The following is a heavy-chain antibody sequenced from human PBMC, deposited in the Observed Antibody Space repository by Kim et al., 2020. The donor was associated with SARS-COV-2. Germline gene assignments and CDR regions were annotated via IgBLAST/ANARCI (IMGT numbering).Heavy chain of an antibody. V-gene: IGHV4-59*13. CDR1: GGSISSYY. CDR3: AGDALGGDYVGYYYYGMDF. D-gene: IGHD4-17*01. Sequence: SETLSLTCTVSGGSISSYYWSWIRQPPGKGLEWIGYIYYSGSTNYNTSLKSRVTISVEPSKNQSSLKLSSVTAADTAVYYCAGDALGGDYVGYYYYGMDFWGQGTTVTVSS. J-gene: IGHJ6*02. CDR2: IYYSGST.